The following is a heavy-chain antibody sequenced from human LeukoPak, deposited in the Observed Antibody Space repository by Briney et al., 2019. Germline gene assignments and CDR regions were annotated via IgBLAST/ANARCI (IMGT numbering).Heavy chain of an antibody. CDR3: ARHRKVGVTRYDSSGYARYYFDY. CDR2: IYYSGST. Sequence: SETLSLTCTVSGGSISSSSYYWGWIRQPPGKGLEWIGSIYYSGSTYYNPSLKSRVTISVDTSKNQFSLKLSSVTAADTAVYYCARHRKVGVTRYDSSGYARYYFDYWGQGTLVTVSS. J-gene: IGHJ4*02. CDR1: GGSISSSSYY. V-gene: IGHV4-39*01. D-gene: IGHD3-22*01.